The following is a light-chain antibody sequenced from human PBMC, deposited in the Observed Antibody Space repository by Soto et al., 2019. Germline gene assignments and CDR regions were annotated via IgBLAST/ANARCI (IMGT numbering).Light chain of an antibody. CDR3: SSYAGSSNV. J-gene: IGLJ1*01. Sequence: QSVLIQPPSVSGSPGQSVTIPCTGTSSDVGGYNYVSWYQQHPGKAPKLMIYEVNKRPSGVPDRFSGSKSGNTASLTVSGLQAEDEADYYCSSYAGSSNVFGTGTKVTVL. V-gene: IGLV2-8*01. CDR1: SSDVGGYNY. CDR2: EVN.